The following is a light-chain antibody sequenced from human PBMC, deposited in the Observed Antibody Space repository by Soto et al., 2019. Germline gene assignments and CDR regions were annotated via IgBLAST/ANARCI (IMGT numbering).Light chain of an antibody. Sequence: DIQMTQSPSSLSASVGDRVTITCRTSQPISEYLNRYQQKPGKAPSLLIYTSSNLQTGVPSRFSGSGSGTHFTLTINSLQPEDFAVYYCQQYNNWPPITFGQGTRLEIK. CDR1: QPISEY. CDR2: TSS. V-gene: IGKV1-39*01. J-gene: IGKJ5*01. CDR3: QQYNNWPPIT.